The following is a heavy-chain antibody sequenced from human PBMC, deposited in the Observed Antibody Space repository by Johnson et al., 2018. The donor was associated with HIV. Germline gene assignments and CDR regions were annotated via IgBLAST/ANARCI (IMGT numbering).Heavy chain of an antibody. CDR1: GFTFSSYA. V-gene: IGHV3-74*01. J-gene: IGHJ3*02. D-gene: IGHD1-26*01. CDR3: ARDRLLYSWSSVDTFDI. Sequence: VQLVESGGGLVKPGGSLRLSCAASGFTFSSYAMSWVRQAPGKGLVWVSRINSDGSSTSYADSVKGRFTISRDNAKNTLYLQMNSLRAEDTAMYYCARDRLLYSWSSVDTFDIWGQGTMVTVSS. CDR2: INSDGSST.